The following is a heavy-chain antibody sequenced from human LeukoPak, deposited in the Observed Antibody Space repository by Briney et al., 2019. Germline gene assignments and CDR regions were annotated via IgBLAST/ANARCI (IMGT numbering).Heavy chain of an antibody. CDR1: GFTFSDYY. D-gene: IGHD3-9*01. Sequence: GGSLRLSCSASGFTFSDYYMSWIRQAPGKGLGWVSYIRSRSSYTKYADSVKGRFTISRDDAKNSVYLQMNSLRAEDTAVYYCATVNYGILTGYQGIDYWGQGTLVTVSS. J-gene: IGHJ4*02. V-gene: IGHV3-11*05. CDR3: ATVNYGILTGYQGIDY. CDR2: IRSRSSYT.